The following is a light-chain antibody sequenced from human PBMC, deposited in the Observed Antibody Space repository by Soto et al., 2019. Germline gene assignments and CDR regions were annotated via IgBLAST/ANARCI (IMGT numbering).Light chain of an antibody. CDR1: QSVSSY. CDR3: QQRSNWPLT. CDR2: DAS. Sequence: EIVLTQSPATLSLSPGERATLSCRASQSVSSYLAWYQQKPGQAPRLLIYDASNRATGIPARFSGSGSRTYFTLTISSLEPEDFAVYYCQQRSNWPLTFGGGTKVEIK. J-gene: IGKJ4*01. V-gene: IGKV3-11*01.